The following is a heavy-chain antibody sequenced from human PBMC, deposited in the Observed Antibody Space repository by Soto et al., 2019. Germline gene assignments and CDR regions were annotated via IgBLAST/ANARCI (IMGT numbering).Heavy chain of an antibody. CDR3: AREDDGGDRDYYGLDV. J-gene: IGHJ6*02. CDR2: IHYSGCI. Sequence: QVQLQESGPGLVRPSQTLSLTCTVSGGSISSDHYHWTWIRQPPGKGLEWIGYIHYSGCIYYNPSLQSRVTMSVDTSKNLFSLKLSSVTAADTAVYFCAREDDGGDRDYYGLDVWGQGTTVTVSS. D-gene: IGHD2-21*02. CDR1: GGSISSDHYH. V-gene: IGHV4-30-4*01.